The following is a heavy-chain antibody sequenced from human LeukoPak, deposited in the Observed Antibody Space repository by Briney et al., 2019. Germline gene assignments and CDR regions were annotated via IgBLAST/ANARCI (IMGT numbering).Heavy chain of an antibody. D-gene: IGHD3-9*01. J-gene: IGHJ4*02. Sequence: PGASLGLSCVASGFTFSNYAMSWVRQAPGKGLEWVSAITGSGTNTYYADSMKGRFTISRDNSKNTVFLQMNSLRHEDTAIYYCVIWGDYDVLTGYYVPDYWGQGTLVTVSS. V-gene: IGHV3-23*01. CDR3: VIWGDYDVLTGYYVPDY. CDR1: GFTFSNYA. CDR2: ITGSGTNT.